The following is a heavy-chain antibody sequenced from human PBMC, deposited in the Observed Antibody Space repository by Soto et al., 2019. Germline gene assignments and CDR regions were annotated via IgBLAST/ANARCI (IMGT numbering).Heavy chain of an antibody. D-gene: IGHD2-21*01. J-gene: IGHJ4*02. Sequence: QTLSLTCALSGDSVSSNNIAWNWLRQSPWRGLEWLGRTYYRSKWYNEYAVSVRSRITINLDTSKNQFSLQLNSVTPEHTAVYYGARGRWCTFGYWGQGAQVTVSS. CDR3: ARGRWCTFGY. CDR1: GDSVSSNNIA. CDR2: TYYRSKWYN. V-gene: IGHV6-1*01.